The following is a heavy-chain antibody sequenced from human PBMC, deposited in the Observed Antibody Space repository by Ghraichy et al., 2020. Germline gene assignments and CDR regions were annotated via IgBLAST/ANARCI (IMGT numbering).Heavy chain of an antibody. CDR2: INADGSST. CDR1: GFTFNTYW. V-gene: IGHV3-74*01. CDR3: VRPYSTSWYVAEYFQD. D-gene: IGHD6-13*01. J-gene: IGHJ1*01. Sequence: GGSLRLSCAASGFTFNTYWMHWVRRAPGKGLVWVSRINADGSSTSYADFVEGRFTISRDNAKNTLYLQMNSLRAEDTAEYYCVRPYSTSWYVAEYFQDWGQGTLVTVSS.